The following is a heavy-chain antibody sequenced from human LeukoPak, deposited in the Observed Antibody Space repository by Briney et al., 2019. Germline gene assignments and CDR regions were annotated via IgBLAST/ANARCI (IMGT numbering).Heavy chain of an antibody. CDR1: GDSITSGGYY. V-gene: IGHV4-31*03. Sequence: SETLSLTCTVSGDSITSGGYYWSWIRQRPGKGLEWIGYIYKTGSTYYNPSLKSRVTMSVDTSRNQFSLKLNSVTAADTAVYYCARDVLRWGQGTLLTVSS. J-gene: IGHJ4*02. CDR2: IYKTGST. CDR3: ARDVLR.